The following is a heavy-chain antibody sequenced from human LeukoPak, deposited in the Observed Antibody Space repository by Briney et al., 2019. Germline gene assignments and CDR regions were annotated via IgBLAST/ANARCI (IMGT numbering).Heavy chain of an antibody. D-gene: IGHD6-19*01. CDR1: GYTFTGYY. CDR3: ARDGSSGSEYYGMDV. CDR2: INPNSGGT. J-gene: IGHJ6*02. Sequence: ASVKVSCKASGYTFTGYYMHWVRQAPGQGLEWMGWINPNSGGTNYAQKFQGRVTMTRDTSISTAYTELSRLRSDDTAVYYCARDGSSGSEYYGMDVWGQGTTVTVSS. V-gene: IGHV1-2*02.